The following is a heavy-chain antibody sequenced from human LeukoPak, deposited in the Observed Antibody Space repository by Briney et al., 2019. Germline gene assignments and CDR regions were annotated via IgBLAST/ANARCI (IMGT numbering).Heavy chain of an antibody. V-gene: IGHV4-59*12. CDR3: ARDGDWIDY. CDR2: IYYSGST. Sequence: SETLSLTCTVSGGSISSYYWSWIRQPPGKGLEWIGYIYYSGSTNYNPSLKSRVTISVDKSKNQFSLKLSSVTAADTAVYYCARDGDWIDYWGQGTLVTVSS. J-gene: IGHJ4*02. D-gene: IGHD2-21*01. CDR1: GGSISSYY.